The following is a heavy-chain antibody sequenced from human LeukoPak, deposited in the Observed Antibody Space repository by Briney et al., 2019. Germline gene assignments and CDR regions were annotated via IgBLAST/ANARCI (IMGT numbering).Heavy chain of an antibody. D-gene: IGHD3-16*02. CDR2: IWYDGSNK. Sequence: GGSLRLSCAASGFTFSSYGMHWVRQAPGKGLEWVAAIWYDGSNKYYADSVKGRFTISRDNSKNTLYLQMNSLRAEDTAVYYCAKESGRGRLGELSPYFDYWGQGTLVTVSS. CDR3: AKESGRGRLGELSPYFDY. J-gene: IGHJ4*02. CDR1: GFTFSSYG. V-gene: IGHV3-33*06.